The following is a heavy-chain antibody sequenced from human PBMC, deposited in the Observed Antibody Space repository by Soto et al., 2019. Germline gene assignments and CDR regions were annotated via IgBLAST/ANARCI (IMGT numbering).Heavy chain of an antibody. D-gene: IGHD1-20*01. CDR3: ARGAFVEVSFDY. CDR1: GYTFTIYG. V-gene: IGHV1-18*01. J-gene: IGHJ4*02. Sequence: ASVKVSCKASGYTFTIYGISWVRQAPGQGLEWMGWIRTSNANTNYAKNLQGRVTMTTDTSTSTAYMELRSLRSDDTAVYYCARGAFVEVSFDYWGQGTQVTVSS. CDR2: IRTSNANT.